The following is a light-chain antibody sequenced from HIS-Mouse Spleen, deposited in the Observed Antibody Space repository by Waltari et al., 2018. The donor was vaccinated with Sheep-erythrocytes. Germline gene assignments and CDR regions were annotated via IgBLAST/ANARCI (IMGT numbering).Light chain of an antibody. CDR3: NSRDSSGNHYV. CDR2: GKN. V-gene: IGLV3-19*01. J-gene: IGLJ1*01. CDR1: RLSSYY. Sequence: SSELTQDPAVSVALGQTVRITCQGARLSSYYASWYQQKPGQAPVLVIYGKNNRPSGIPDRFSGSSSGNTASLTITGAQAEDEADYYCNSRDSSGNHYVFGTGTKVTVL.